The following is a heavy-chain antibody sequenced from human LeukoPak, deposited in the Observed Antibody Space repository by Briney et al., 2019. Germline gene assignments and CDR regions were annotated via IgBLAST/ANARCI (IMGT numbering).Heavy chain of an antibody. Sequence: GGSLRFSCAASGFTFSSYSMNWVRQAPGKGLEWVSSISSSSYIYYADSVKGRFTISRDNAKNSLYLQMNSLRAEDTAVYYCARDPGGSNYHDYWGQGTPVTVSS. J-gene: IGHJ4*02. D-gene: IGHD3-16*01. CDR1: GFTFSSYS. V-gene: IGHV3-21*01. CDR2: ISSSSYI. CDR3: ARDPGGSNYHDY.